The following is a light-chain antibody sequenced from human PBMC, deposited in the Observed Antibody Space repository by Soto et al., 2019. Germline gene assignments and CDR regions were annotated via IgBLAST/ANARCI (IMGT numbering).Light chain of an antibody. CDR3: QQSYSTPRT. CDR1: QTINNN. J-gene: IGKJ2*01. CDR2: GAS. V-gene: IGKV3-15*01. Sequence: VMTQAPATLSVSPGERATLSCRASQTINNNVAWYQLKVGQAPRLLIYGASTRATGIPARFSGSGSGTEFTLTISSLQSEDFAEYHCQQSYSTPRTFGQGTKLEIK.